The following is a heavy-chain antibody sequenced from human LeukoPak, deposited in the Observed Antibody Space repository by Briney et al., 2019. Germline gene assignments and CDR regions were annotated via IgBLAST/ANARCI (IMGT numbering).Heavy chain of an antibody. Sequence: GRSLRLSCAASGFTFSSYAMHWVRQAPGKGLEWVAVISYDGSNKYYADSVKGRFTISRDNSKNTLYLQMNSLRAEDTAVYYCARDARVVATFDYWGQGTLVTVSS. D-gene: IGHD5-12*01. CDR2: ISYDGSNK. CDR1: GFTFSSYA. J-gene: IGHJ4*02. V-gene: IGHV3-30*04. CDR3: ARDARVVATFDY.